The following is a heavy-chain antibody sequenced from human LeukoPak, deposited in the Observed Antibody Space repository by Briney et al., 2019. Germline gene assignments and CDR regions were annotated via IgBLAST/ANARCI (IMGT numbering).Heavy chain of an antibody. CDR2: IKQDGSEK. D-gene: IGHD1-26*01. Sequence: PGGSLRLSCAASGFTFSSYWMSWVRQAPGKGLEWVANIKQDGSEKYYVDSVKGRFTISRDNAKNSLYLQMNSLRVEDTAVYYCAKGCGWEASYYYYYMDVWGKGTTVTISS. CDR1: GFTFSSYW. V-gene: IGHV3-7*01. CDR3: AKGCGWEASYYYYYMDV. J-gene: IGHJ6*03.